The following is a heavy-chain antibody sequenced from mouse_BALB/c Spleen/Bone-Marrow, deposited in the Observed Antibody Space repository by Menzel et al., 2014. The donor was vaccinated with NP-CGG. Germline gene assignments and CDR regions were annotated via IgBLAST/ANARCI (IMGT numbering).Heavy chain of an antibody. CDR2: IDPYDTET. Sequence: VKLMESGAELVRPGASVKLSCKASGYTFTSYWMNWVKQRPEQGLEWIGRIDPYDTETHYNQKFRDKAILTLDKSSGIAYMQLSSLTSEDSAVYYCAREDYGYAMDYWGQGTSVTVSS. J-gene: IGHJ4*01. D-gene: IGHD1-1*01. V-gene: IGHV1-52*01. CDR3: AREDYGYAMDY. CDR1: GYTFTSYW.